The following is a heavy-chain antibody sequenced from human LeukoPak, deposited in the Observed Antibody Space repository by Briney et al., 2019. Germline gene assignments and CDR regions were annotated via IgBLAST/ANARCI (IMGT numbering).Heavy chain of an antibody. CDR1: GFTFRNYY. CDR3: ARAWDLYYFDY. Sequence: GGSLRLSCAASGFTFRNYYMNWVRQAPGKGLEWVSYISSSSSTIYYADSVKGRFTISRDNAKNSLYLQMNSLRAEDTAVYYCARAWDLYYFDYWGQGTLVTVSS. CDR2: ISSSSSTI. J-gene: IGHJ4*02. V-gene: IGHV3-48*04. D-gene: IGHD1-26*01.